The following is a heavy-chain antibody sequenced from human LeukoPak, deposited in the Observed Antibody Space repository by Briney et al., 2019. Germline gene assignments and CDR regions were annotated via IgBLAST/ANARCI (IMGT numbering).Heavy chain of an antibody. D-gene: IGHD1-26*01. J-gene: IGHJ5*02. V-gene: IGHV4-39*01. Sequence: SETLSLTCTVSGGSISSSSYYWGWIRQPPGKGLEWIGSIYYSGSTYYNPSLKSRVTISVDTSKNQFSLKLSSVTAADTAVYYCASYSGSYRRWFDPWGQGTLVTVSS. CDR3: ASYSGSYRRWFDP. CDR2: IYYSGST. CDR1: GGSISSSSYY.